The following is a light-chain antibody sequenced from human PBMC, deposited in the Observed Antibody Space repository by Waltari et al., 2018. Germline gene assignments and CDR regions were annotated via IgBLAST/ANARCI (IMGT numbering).Light chain of an antibody. CDR1: QGVGRSY. J-gene: IGKJ1*01. CDR2: GVS. V-gene: IGKV3-20*01. CDR3: HQYDNSPQT. Sequence: EIVLTQSPDTLSLSPGEGATLSCRASQGVGRSYLAWYQQKPGQAPRLLIYGVSSRATGIPDRFSGSGSGTDFTLTISRLEPEDFAVYYCHQYDNSPQTFGQGTKVEVK.